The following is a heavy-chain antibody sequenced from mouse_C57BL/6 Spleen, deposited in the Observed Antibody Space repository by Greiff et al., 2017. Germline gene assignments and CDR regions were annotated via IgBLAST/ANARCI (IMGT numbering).Heavy chain of an antibody. CDR2: IDPSDSYT. V-gene: IGHV1-50*01. CDR3: ARGAVFDY. J-gene: IGHJ2*01. Sequence: QVHVKQPGAELVKPGASVKLSCKASGYTFTSYWMQWVKQRPGQGLEWIGEIDPSDSYTNYNQKFKGKATLTVDTSSSTAYMQLSSLTSEDSAVYYCARGAVFDYWGQGTTLTVSS. CDR1: GYTFTSYW.